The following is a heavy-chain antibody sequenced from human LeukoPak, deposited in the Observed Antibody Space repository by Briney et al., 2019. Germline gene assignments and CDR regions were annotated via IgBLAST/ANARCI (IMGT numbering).Heavy chain of an antibody. CDR2: SDPSDSYT. CDR3: ARPGMQWEVLPVEIDY. D-gene: IGHD1-26*01. J-gene: IGHJ4*02. CDR1: GCSFSSDW. Sequence: GESLKISWKGAGCSFSSDWSTWGREMPGRGVEWGGRSDPSDSYTNSSPSFQGRVTFSTAKSTSTAYLEWSSLKAADTDMSYCARPGMQWEVLPVEIDYWGQGTLVTVSS. V-gene: IGHV5-10-1*01.